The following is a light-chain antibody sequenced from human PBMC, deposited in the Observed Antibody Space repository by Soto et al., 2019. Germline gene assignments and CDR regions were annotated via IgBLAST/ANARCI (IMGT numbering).Light chain of an antibody. J-gene: IGLJ2*01. CDR1: SSDVGGYNY. CDR2: NVS. CDR3: SSFTSTNTVL. Sequence: QPASVSGSPGQSITISCTGTSSDVGGYNYVSWYQQHPGKAPKLMIYNVSNRPSGVSNRFSGSKSGNTASLTISGLQAEDEGHYYCSSFTSTNTVLFGGGTKLTVL. V-gene: IGLV2-14*01.